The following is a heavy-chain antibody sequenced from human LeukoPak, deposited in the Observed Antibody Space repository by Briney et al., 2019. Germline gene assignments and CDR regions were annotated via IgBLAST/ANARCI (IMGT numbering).Heavy chain of an antibody. Sequence: PWASVKVSCKASGGTFNSFALSWVRQAPGQGLEWMGIINPSGGSTSYAQKFQGRVTMTRDTSTSTVYMELSSLRSEDTAVYYCARDPEPGLSGSWWFDPWGQGTLVTVSS. D-gene: IGHD1-26*01. CDR2: INPSGGST. V-gene: IGHV1-46*02. J-gene: IGHJ5*02. CDR3: ARDPEPGLSGSWWFDP. CDR1: GGTFNSFA.